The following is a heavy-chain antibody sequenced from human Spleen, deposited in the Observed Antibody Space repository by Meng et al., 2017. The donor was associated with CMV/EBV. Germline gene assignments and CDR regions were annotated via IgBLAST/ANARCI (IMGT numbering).Heavy chain of an antibody. CDR3: AKSPYSSTWYDHYFDY. J-gene: IGHJ4*02. D-gene: IGHD6-13*01. CDR2: ISHDETNK. CDR1: GFTFSHYG. V-gene: IGHV3-30*18. Sequence: GESLKISCAASGFTFSHYGMHWVRQAPGKGLEWLAFISHDETNKHHIDSVRGRFTISRDNSKNTLCLQMKSLRAEDTAVYYCAKSPYSSTWYDHYFDYWGQGTLVTVSS.